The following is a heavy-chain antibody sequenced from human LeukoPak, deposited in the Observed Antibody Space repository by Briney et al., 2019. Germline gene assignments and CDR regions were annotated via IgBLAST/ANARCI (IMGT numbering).Heavy chain of an antibody. V-gene: IGHV1-2*02. Sequence: GASVKVSFKASGYTFTVYYMHWVRQAPGQGLEWMGWINPNSGGTNYAQKFQGRVTITRDTSISTAYMELSRLRSDDTAVYYCARDHDYGDYFYDYWGQGTLVTVSS. CDR1: GYTFTVYY. CDR3: ARDHDYGDYFYDY. J-gene: IGHJ4*02. D-gene: IGHD4-17*01. CDR2: INPNSGGT.